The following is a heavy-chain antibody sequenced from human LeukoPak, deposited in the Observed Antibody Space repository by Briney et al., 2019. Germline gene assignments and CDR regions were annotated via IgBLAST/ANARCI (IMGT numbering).Heavy chain of an antibody. D-gene: IGHD2-2*01. J-gene: IGHJ4*02. CDR1: GDSISRYY. V-gene: IGHV4-59*01. CDR3: ARSLGAQLPPIH. Sequence: SETLSLTCTVSGDSISRYYWSWIRQPPGKGPEWIGYIYYSGSTNYNPSLKSRVTISIDTSKNQFSLRLTSVTAADTAVYYRARSLGAQLPPIHWGQGTLVTVSS. CDR2: IYYSGST.